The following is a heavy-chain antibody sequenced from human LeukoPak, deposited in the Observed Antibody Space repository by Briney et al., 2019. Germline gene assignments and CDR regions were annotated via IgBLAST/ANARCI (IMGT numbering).Heavy chain of an antibody. CDR2: FIPAGDR. D-gene: IGHD7-27*01. Sequence: GGSLRLSCAASGFTFSSHAMHWVRQAAGKGLEWVSGFIPAGDRYYAESVKGRFTISRENAKSSLYPEMNSLRVWDTAVYYCVRGGVWGLSSNWLEAWGQGTLVVVSS. CDR1: GFTFSSHA. V-gene: IGHV3-13*04. J-gene: IGHJ5*02. CDR3: VRGGVWGLSSNWLEA.